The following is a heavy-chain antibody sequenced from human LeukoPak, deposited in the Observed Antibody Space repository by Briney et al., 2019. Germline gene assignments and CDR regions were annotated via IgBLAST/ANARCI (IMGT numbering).Heavy chain of an antibody. D-gene: IGHD3-10*01. J-gene: IGHJ4*02. CDR2: ISGSGGST. CDR1: GFTFSSYG. CDR3: AKDLRSSQTLP. V-gene: IGHV3-23*01. Sequence: PGGSLRLSCAASGFTFSSYGMSWVRQAPGKGLEWVSAISGSGGSTYYADSVKGRFTISRDNSKNTLYLQMNNLRAEDTAVYYCAKDLRSSQTLPWGQGTLVTVSS.